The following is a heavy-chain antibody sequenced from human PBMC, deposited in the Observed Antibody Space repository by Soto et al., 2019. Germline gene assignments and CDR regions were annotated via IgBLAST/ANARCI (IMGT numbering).Heavy chain of an antibody. CDR2: ISYDGSNK. Sequence: PGGSLRLSCAASGFTFSSYAMHWVRQAPGKGLEWVAVISYDGSNKYYADSVKGRLTISRDNSKKTLYLQMNSLRAEDTAVYYCARPTLNSSGWSEFDYWGQGTLVTVSS. D-gene: IGHD6-19*01. CDR3: ARPTLNSSGWSEFDY. CDR1: GFTFSSYA. V-gene: IGHV3-30-3*01. J-gene: IGHJ4*02.